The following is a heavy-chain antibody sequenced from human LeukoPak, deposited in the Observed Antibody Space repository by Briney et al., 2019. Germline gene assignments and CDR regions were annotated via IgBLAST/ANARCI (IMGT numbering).Heavy chain of an antibody. CDR3: ARGRPGDYFDY. Sequence: GASVKVSCKASGYTFTGYFMHWVRQAPGLDLEWMGWINPNSGGTSYLQNFQGRVTMTRDTSISTAYMDLSRLRSDDTAVYYCARGRPGDYFDYWGQGTLVTVYS. V-gene: IGHV1-2*02. CDR1: GYTFTGYF. J-gene: IGHJ4*02. CDR2: INPNSGGT. D-gene: IGHD6-25*01.